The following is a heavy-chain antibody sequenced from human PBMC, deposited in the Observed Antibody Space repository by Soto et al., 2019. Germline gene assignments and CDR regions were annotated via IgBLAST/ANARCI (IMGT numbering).Heavy chain of an antibody. J-gene: IGHJ6*02. CDR3: ARLPLADIVATRDYYGMDV. D-gene: IGHD5-12*01. Sequence: GESLKISCKGSGYSFTSYWIGWVRQMPGKGLEWMGIIYPGDSDTRYSPSFQGQVTISADKSISTAYLQWSSLKASDTAMYYCARLPLADIVATRDYYGMDVWGQGATVTVSS. CDR2: IYPGDSDT. V-gene: IGHV5-51*01. CDR1: GYSFTSYW.